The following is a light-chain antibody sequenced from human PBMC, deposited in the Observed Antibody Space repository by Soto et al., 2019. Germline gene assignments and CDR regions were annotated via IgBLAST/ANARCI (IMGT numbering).Light chain of an antibody. CDR1: SSDVGGYNS. J-gene: IGLJ1*01. CDR2: NVS. Sequence: HXALTQPASVSGSPLQSITISCTGTSSDVGGYNSVSWYQQHPGKAPKLMIYNVSNRPSGVSNRFSGSKSGNTASLTISGLQAEDEADYYCSSYTSSSTYVFGTGTKVTVL. V-gene: IGLV2-14*01. CDR3: SSYTSSSTYV.